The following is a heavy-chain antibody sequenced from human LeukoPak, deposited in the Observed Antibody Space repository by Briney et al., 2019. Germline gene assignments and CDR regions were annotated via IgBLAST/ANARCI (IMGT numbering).Heavy chain of an antibody. J-gene: IGHJ4*02. V-gene: IGHV4-34*01. Sequence: SETLSLTCAVYGGSFSGDYWSWIRQPPGKGLEWIGEINHSGSTNYNPSLKSRVTISVDTSKNQFSLKLSSVTAADTAVYYCARDFYDSSGYLLPLDYWGQGTLVTVSS. D-gene: IGHD3-22*01. CDR1: GGSFSGDY. CDR2: INHSGST. CDR3: ARDFYDSSGYLLPLDY.